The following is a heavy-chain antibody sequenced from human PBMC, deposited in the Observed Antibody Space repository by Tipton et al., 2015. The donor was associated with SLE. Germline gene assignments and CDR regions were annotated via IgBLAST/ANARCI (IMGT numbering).Heavy chain of an antibody. CDR2: IYTDGSRT. CDR3: ARGIDPSSSRISDY. D-gene: IGHD6-19*01. V-gene: IGHV3-74*01. CDR1: GYSISSSYY. Sequence: LSLTCAVSGYSISSSYYWGWVRQAPGKGLVWVSRIYTDGSRTHYAASVRGRFTISRDNAKNTLYLQMNSLRAEDTALYYCARGIDPSSSRISDYWGQGTLVSVSS. J-gene: IGHJ4*02.